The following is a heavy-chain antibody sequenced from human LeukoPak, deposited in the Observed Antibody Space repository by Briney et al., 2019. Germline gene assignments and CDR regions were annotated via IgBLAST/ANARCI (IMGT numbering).Heavy chain of an antibody. J-gene: IGHJ6*02. CDR1: GFTFSSYS. V-gene: IGHV3-21*01. D-gene: IGHD2-8*02. Sequence: GGSLRLSCAASGFTFSSYSMNWVRQAPGKGLEWVSSISSSSSYIYYADPVKGRFTISRDNAKNSLYLQMNSLRAEDTAVYYCARGSTGGNFYYYGMDVWGQGTTVTVSS. CDR2: ISSSSSYI. CDR3: ARGSTGGNFYYYGMDV.